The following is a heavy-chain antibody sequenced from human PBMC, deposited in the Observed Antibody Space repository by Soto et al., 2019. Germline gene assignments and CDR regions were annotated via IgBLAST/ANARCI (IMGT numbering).Heavy chain of an antibody. CDR3: AREGCSGGSCYCDWFDP. Sequence: QVQLVQSGAEVKKPGASVKVSCKASGYTFTSYAMHWVRQAPGQRLEWMGWINAGNGNTKYSQKFQGRVTITRDTSASTAYMELSSLRSEDTAVYYCAREGCSGGSCYCDWFDPWGQGTLVTVSS. J-gene: IGHJ5*02. V-gene: IGHV1-3*01. CDR1: GYTFTSYA. CDR2: INAGNGNT. D-gene: IGHD2-15*01.